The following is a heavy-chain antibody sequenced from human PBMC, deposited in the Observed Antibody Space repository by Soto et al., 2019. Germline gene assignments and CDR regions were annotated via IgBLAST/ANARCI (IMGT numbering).Heavy chain of an antibody. CDR2: INPNSGGT. J-gene: IGHJ4*02. Sequence: GSVKVSCKASGYTFTGHFMHWVRQAPGQGLEWMGWINPNSGGTNSAQNFQGRVTMTRDTSISAAYMELSSLRSDDTAVYYCARGERRDGYNLGDLDFGYWGQGTLVTVSS. CDR1: GYTFTGHF. CDR3: ARGERRDGYNLGDLDFGY. V-gene: IGHV1-2*02. D-gene: IGHD3-16*01.